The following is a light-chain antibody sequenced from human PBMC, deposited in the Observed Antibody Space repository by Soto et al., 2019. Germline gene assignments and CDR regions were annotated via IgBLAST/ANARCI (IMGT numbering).Light chain of an antibody. V-gene: IGLV2-14*01. CDR3: SSYTSSSTVL. CDR2: EVT. CDR1: ISDIGGYEY. J-gene: IGLJ2*01. Sequence: QSVLTQPASVSGSPGQSITISCTGTISDIGGYEYVSWYQQHPGKAPRLMIYEVTYRPSGVSNRFSGSKSGSTASLTISGLQAEDEADYYCSSYTSSSTVLFGGGTKLTVL.